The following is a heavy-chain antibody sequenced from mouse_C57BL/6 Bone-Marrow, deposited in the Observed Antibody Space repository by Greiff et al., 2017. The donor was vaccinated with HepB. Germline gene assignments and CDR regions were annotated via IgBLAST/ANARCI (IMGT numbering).Heavy chain of an antibody. D-gene: IGHD6-1*01. V-gene: IGHV7-3*01. CDR1: GFTFTDYY. CDR2: IRNKANGYTT. Sequence: EVNVVESGGGLVQPGGSLSLSCAASGFTFTDYYMSWVRQPPGKALEWLGFIRNKANGYTTEYSASVKGWFTISRDNSQSILYLQMNALRAADSATCYCAIFCDNGYFDVWGTGTTVTVSS. J-gene: IGHJ1*03. CDR3: AIFCDNGYFDV.